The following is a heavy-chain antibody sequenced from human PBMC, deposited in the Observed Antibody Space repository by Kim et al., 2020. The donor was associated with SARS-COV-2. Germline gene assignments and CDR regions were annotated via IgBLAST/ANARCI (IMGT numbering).Heavy chain of an antibody. Sequence: GGSLRLSCAASGFTVSSNYMSWVRQAPGKGLEWVSVIYSGGSTYYADSVKGRFTISRDNSKNTLYLQMNSLRAEDTAVYYCARDRTARGYYGSGSYYPLDAFDIWGQGTMVTVSS. J-gene: IGHJ3*02. D-gene: IGHD3-10*01. CDR3: ARDRTARGYYGSGSYYPLDAFDI. CDR1: GFTVSSNY. V-gene: IGHV3-66*02. CDR2: IYSGGST.